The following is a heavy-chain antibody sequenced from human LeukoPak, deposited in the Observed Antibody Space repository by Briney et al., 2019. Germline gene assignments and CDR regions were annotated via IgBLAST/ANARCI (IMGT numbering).Heavy chain of an antibody. V-gene: IGHV3-21*06. J-gene: IGHJ5*02. CDR2: LSTSSRHI. Sequence: PGGPLRLPRAASGFTLSTFDMNWVRPAPGKGLECCSSLSTSSRHIYYRDSVKGRFTISRDDAKNSLYLQMNSLTVEDTAVYYCARADCSGSTCYLRHSWFDPWGQGTLVTVSS. CDR3: ARADCSGSTCYLRHSWFDP. CDR1: GFTLSTFD. D-gene: IGHD2-2*01.